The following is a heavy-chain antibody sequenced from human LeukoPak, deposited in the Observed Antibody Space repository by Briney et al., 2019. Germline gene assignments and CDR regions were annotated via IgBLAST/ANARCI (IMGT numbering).Heavy chain of an antibody. D-gene: IGHD6-13*01. J-gene: IGHJ4*02. Sequence: GGSLRLSCAASGFSVNDWYMSWVRQAPVKGLEWVSTIYSAGSTYYADSVKGRFTISRDSSKNTLCLQMNNLRAEDTAVYYCAVDSHSWYHFYHWGQGSLVIVSS. V-gene: IGHV3-53*01. CDR3: AVDSHSWYHFYH. CDR1: GFSVNDWY. CDR2: IYSAGST.